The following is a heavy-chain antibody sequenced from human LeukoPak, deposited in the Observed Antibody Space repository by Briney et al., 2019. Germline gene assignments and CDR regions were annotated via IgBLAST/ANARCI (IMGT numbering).Heavy chain of an antibody. CDR3: ARGMTNPFDY. CDR1: GGSISSYY. CDR2: IYSGGST. J-gene: IGHJ4*02. D-gene: IGHD4-11*01. Sequence: PSETLSLTCTVSGGSISSYYWSWVRQAPGKGLEWVSVIYSGGSTYYADSVKGRFTISRHNSENTLYLQMNSLRAEDTAVYYCARGMTNPFDYWGQGTLVTVSS. V-gene: IGHV3-53*04.